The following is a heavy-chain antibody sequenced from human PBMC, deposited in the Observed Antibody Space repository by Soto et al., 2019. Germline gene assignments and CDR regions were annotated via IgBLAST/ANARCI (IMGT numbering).Heavy chain of an antibody. D-gene: IGHD2-15*01. Sequence: GGSLRLSCTACGLTFSNVWMNWVRQAPGKGLEWVGRIKRKIDGETTDYAAAVNGRFTISRDDSKSTVFLQMNSLKSEDTAVYYCSTVSLISDTSGHHSAFWGQGTLVTVSS. CDR1: GLTFSNVW. V-gene: IGHV3-15*07. CDR3: STVSLISDTSGHHSAF. J-gene: IGHJ4*02. CDR2: IKRKIDGETT.